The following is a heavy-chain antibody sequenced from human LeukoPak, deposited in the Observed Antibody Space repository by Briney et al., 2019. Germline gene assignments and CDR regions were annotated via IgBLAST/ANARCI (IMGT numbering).Heavy chain of an antibody. V-gene: IGHV3-7*01. CDR2: IKKDGSEK. CDR3: AKDGHSSRWYYRLVVPFAEN. CDR1: GFTFSSYW. J-gene: IGHJ4*02. D-gene: IGHD6-13*01. Sequence: PGGSLRLSCAASGFTFSSYWMSWVRQAPGKGLEWVANIKKDGSEKYYVDSVKGRFTISRDNAKTSLYLQMNSLRAEDTAVYYCAKDGHSSRWYYRLVVPFAENWGQGTLVTVSS.